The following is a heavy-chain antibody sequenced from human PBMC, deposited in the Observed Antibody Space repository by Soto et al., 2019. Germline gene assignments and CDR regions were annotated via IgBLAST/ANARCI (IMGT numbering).Heavy chain of an antibody. Sequence: SVKVSCKASGGTFSSYAISWVRQAPGQGLEWMGGIIPIFGTANYAQKFQGRVTITADESTSTAYMARSSLSSADTAVYYCARDMSDGYNYFDYCGQRTLVTVSS. D-gene: IGHD5-12*01. CDR3: ARDMSDGYNYFDY. J-gene: IGHJ4*02. V-gene: IGHV1-69*13. CDR1: GGTFSSYA. CDR2: IIPIFGTA.